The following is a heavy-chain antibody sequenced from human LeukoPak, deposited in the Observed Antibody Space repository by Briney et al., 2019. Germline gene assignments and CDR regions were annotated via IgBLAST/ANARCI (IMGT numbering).Heavy chain of an antibody. CDR1: GGSISSYY. J-gene: IGHJ6*02. D-gene: IGHD6-6*01. CDR2: IYYSGST. V-gene: IGHV4-59*12. CDR3: ARDIAARGYGMDV. Sequence: SETLSLTCTVSGGSISSYYWSWIRQPPGKGLEWIGYIYYSGSTNYNPSLKSRVTISVDTSKNQFSLKLSSVTAADTAVYYCARDIAARGYGMDVWGQGTTVTVSS.